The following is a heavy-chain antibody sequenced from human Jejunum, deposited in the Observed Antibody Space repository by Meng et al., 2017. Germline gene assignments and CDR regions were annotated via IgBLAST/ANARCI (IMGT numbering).Heavy chain of an antibody. CDR2: MYQSGTT. Sequence: VQLPEPGPGLVQPSETLSLTCAVSGASISSGNWWSWVRQPPGKGLEWIGEMYQSGTTNYNPSLKSRVTILLDTSKNQLSLELTSVTAADTAVYYCARHISVTGTRGFDYWGQGTLVTVSS. CDR3: ARHISVTGTRGFDY. D-gene: IGHD6-19*01. V-gene: IGHV4-4*02. CDR1: GASISSGNW. J-gene: IGHJ4*02.